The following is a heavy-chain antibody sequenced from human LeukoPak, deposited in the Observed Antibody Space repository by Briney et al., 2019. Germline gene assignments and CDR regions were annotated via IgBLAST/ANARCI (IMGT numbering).Heavy chain of an antibody. CDR2: INPNSGGT. V-gene: IGHV1-2*02. CDR3: ARGYYYDSSGYYYPADYYYYYMDV. J-gene: IGHJ6*03. CDR1: GYTFTSYG. Sequence: ASVKVSCKASGYTFTSYGISWVRQAPGQGLEWMGWINPNSGGTNYAQKFQGRVTMTRDTSISTAYMELSRLRSDDTAVYYCARGYYYDSSGYYYPADYYYYYMDVWGKGTTVTISS. D-gene: IGHD3-22*01.